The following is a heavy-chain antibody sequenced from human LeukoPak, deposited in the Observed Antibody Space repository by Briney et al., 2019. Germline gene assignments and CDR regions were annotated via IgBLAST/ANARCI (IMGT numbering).Heavy chain of an antibody. Sequence: QPGRSLRLSCAASGFTFSSYGMHWVRQAPGKGLEWVTEISFDGRKKTYVDSVKGRFTISRDSPKNTVYLQMDSLRAEDTAVYYCARGAEKILSFGEYPSDAFDIWGQGTMVSVTS. J-gene: IGHJ3*02. CDR3: ARGAEKILSFGEYPSDAFDI. V-gene: IGHV3-30*03. CDR2: ISFDGRKK. D-gene: IGHD3-10*01. CDR1: GFTFSSYG.